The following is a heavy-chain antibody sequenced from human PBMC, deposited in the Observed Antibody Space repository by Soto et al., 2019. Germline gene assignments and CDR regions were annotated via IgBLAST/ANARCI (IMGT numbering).Heavy chain of an antibody. V-gene: IGHV3-33*08. J-gene: IGHJ4*02. D-gene: IGHD2-2*01. Sequence: GGSLRLSCAASGFTFSSYGMHWVRQAPGKGLEWVAVIWYDGSNKYYADSVKGRFTIARDNSKNTLYLQMNSLRAEDTAVYYSASRNTSHSHFDYWGQGTLVTVSS. CDR2: IWYDGSNK. CDR3: ASRNTSHSHFDY. CDR1: GFTFSSYG.